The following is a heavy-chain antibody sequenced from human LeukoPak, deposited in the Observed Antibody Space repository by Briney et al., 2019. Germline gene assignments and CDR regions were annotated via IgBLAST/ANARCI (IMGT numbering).Heavy chain of an antibody. J-gene: IGHJ4*02. Sequence: ETLSLTCAVYGGSFSGYYWSWIRQPPGKGLEWIGEINHSGSTNYNPSLKSRVTISVDRSKNQFSLKLSSVTAADTAVYYCARSPIMITFGGPYYFDYWGQGTLVTVSS. D-gene: IGHD3-16*01. CDR1: GGSFSGYY. CDR2: INHSGST. V-gene: IGHV4-34*01. CDR3: ARSPIMITFGGPYYFDY.